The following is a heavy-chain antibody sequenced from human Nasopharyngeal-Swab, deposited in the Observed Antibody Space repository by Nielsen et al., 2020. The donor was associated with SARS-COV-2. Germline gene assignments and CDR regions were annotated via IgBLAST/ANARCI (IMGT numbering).Heavy chain of an antibody. V-gene: IGHV4-39*01. Sequence: WIRQPPGKGLEWIGSIYYSGATYYSPSLKSRLTISVDTSQNQFSLTVSSVTASDTAVYHCVRDNYYHYYMGVWGQGTTVTVSS. D-gene: IGHD2-15*01. CDR3: VRDNYYHYYMGV. CDR2: IYYSGAT. J-gene: IGHJ6*03.